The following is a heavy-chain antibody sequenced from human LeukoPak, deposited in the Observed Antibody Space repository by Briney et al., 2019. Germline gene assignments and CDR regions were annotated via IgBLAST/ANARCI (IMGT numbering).Heavy chain of an antibody. CDR1: GDSISSHY. CDR2: ISYSGST. CDR3: ARDAVGASFDY. J-gene: IGHJ4*02. Sequence: SETLSLTSTVSGDSISSHYWSWIRQPPGKGLEWIGYISYSGSTNYNPSLKSRVTISVDTSKIQFSLRLSSVTAADTAVYYCARDAVGASFDYWGQGTLVTVSS. V-gene: IGHV4-59*11. D-gene: IGHD1-26*01.